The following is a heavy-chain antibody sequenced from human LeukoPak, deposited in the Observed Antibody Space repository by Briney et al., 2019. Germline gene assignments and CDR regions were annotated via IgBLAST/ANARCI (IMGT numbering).Heavy chain of an antibody. CDR2: ISNSNGNT. J-gene: IGHJ4*02. Sequence: PGGSLRLSCAAPGFTFSSYWMSWVRQAPGKGLEWVSTISNSNGNTYYVDSVKGRFTISGDNSKNTLYLQMNSLTAEDTAVYYCGKATGTLGNWGQGTPVTVSS. V-gene: IGHV3-23*01. D-gene: IGHD1-1*01. CDR1: GFTFSSYW. CDR3: GKATGTLGN.